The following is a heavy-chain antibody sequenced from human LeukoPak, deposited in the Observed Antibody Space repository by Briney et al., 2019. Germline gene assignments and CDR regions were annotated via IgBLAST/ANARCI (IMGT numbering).Heavy chain of an antibody. CDR3: ARFWSVHNWFDP. V-gene: IGHV4-30-4*01. CDR1: GGSISSGDYY. D-gene: IGHD3-3*01. J-gene: IGHJ5*02. CDR2: IYYSGST. Sequence: SQTLSLTCTVSGGSISSGDYYWSWIRQPPGTGLEWIGYIYYSGSTYYNPSLKSRVTISVDTSKNQFSLKPSSVTAADTAVYYCARFWSVHNWFDPWGQGTLVTVSS.